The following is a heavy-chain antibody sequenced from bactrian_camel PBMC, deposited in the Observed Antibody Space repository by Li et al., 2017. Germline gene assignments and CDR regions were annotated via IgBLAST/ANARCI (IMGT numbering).Heavy chain of an antibody. CDR2: ISSDGATT. D-gene: IGHD1*01. CDR1: EFPFSSNY. Sequence: DVQLVESGGGSVQPGGSLRLACATSEFPFSSNYMSWVRQAHGKGLEWVSMISSDGATTYYTDNVKGRFTISRDNAGNTLYLQLNDLKLEDTVTYYCVTAGHKTFASREYRDWGRGTQVTVS. V-gene: IGHV3S13*01. CDR3: VTAGHKTFASREYRD. J-gene: IGHJ4*01.